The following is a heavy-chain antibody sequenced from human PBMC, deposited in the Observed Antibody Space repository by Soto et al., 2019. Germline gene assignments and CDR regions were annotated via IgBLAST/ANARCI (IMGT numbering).Heavy chain of an antibody. CDR2: IIPIFGTA. J-gene: IGHJ6*02. CDR3: ERNTKPSRYYGFWSGMDV. Sequence: QVQLVQSGAEVKKPGSSVKVSCKASGGTFSSYAISWVRQAPGQGLEWMGGIIPIFGTANYAQKFQGRVTLTADESTSTAYMELSSLRSEDTAVYYCERNTKPSRYYGFWSGMDVWGQGPTVTVSS. D-gene: IGHD3-10*01. CDR1: GGTFSSYA. V-gene: IGHV1-69*01.